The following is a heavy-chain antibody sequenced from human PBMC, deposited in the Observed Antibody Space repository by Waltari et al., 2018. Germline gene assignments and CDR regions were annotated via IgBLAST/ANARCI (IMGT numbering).Heavy chain of an antibody. CDR1: GYTFTSYD. V-gene: IGHV1-8*01. J-gene: IGHJ4*02. CDR2: MNPNIGNT. CDR3: ARGRLAARLAPYFDY. D-gene: IGHD6-6*01. Sequence: QVQLVQSGAEVKKPGASVKVSCKASGYTFTSYDINWVRQATGQGLEWMGWMNPNIGNTGYAQKFQGRVTMTRNTSRSTAYMELSSLRSEDTAVYYCARGRLAARLAPYFDYWGQGTLVTVSS.